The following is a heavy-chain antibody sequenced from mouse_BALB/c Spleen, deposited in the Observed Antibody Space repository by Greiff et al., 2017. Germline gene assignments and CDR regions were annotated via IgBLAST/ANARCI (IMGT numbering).Heavy chain of an antibody. CDR1: GFTFSNYW. Sequence: EVKLMESGGGLVQPGGSMKLSCVASGFTFSNYWMNWVRQSPEKGLEWVAEIRLKSNNYATHYAESVKGRFTISRDDSKSSVYLQMNNLRAEDTGIYYCTRGASYSFDYWGQGTTLTVSS. D-gene: IGHD6-1*01. CDR2: IRLKSNNYAT. V-gene: IGHV6-6*02. CDR3: TRGASYSFDY. J-gene: IGHJ2*01.